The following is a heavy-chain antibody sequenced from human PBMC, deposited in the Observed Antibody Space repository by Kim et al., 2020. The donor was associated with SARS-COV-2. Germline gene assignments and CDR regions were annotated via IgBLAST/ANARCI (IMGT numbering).Heavy chain of an antibody. D-gene: IGHD3-3*01. CDR1: GFTFSSYA. Sequence: GGSLRLSCAASGFTFSSYAMHWVRQAPGKGLEWVAVIWYDGSNKYYADSVKGRFTISRDNSKNTLYLQMNSLRAEDTAVYYCAKVGSAYYDFWSGYPLLDYWGQGTLVTVSS. V-gene: IGHV3-33*06. CDR2: IWYDGSNK. J-gene: IGHJ4*02. CDR3: AKVGSAYYDFWSGYPLLDY.